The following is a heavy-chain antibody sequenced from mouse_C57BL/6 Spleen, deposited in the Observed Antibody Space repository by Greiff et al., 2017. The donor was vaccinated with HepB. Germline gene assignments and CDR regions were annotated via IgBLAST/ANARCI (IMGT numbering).Heavy chain of an antibody. Sequence: QVQLQQPGAELVMPGASVKLSCKASGYTFTSYWMHWVKQRPGQGLEWIGEIDPSDSYTNYNQKFKGKSTLTVDKSSITAYMQLSSLTSEDSAVYYCARWTYYYGSSDYWGQGTTLTVSS. J-gene: IGHJ2*01. CDR2: IDPSDSYT. V-gene: IGHV1-69*01. D-gene: IGHD1-1*01. CDR1: GYTFTSYW. CDR3: ARWTYYYGSSDY.